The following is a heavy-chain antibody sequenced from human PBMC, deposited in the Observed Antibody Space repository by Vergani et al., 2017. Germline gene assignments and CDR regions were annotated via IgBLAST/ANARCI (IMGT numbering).Heavy chain of an antibody. V-gene: IGHV1-69*01. D-gene: IGHD3-22*01. CDR1: GGTFSSYA. Sequence: QVQLVQSGAEVKKPGSSVKVSCKASGGTFSSYAISWVRQAPGQGLEWMGGIIPIFGTANYAQKFQGRVTITADESTSTAYMELSSLRSEDTAVYYCARAGGDYYDSSGTHPAAFDIWGQGTMVTVSS. J-gene: IGHJ3*02. CDR2: IIPIFGTA. CDR3: ARAGGDYYDSSGTHPAAFDI.